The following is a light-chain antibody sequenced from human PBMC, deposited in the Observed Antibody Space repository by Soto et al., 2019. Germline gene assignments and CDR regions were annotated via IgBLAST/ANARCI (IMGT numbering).Light chain of an antibody. CDR2: DVS. Sequence: QYALTQPASVSGSPGQSITISCTGTSSDVGSYNYVSWYQQHPGKAPKLMIYDVSNRPSGVSNRSSGSKSGNTTSLTISGLQAEDEADYYCSSYASSSTLIFGGGTKLTVL. V-gene: IGLV2-14*01. J-gene: IGLJ2*01. CDR1: SSDVGSYNY. CDR3: SSYASSSTLI.